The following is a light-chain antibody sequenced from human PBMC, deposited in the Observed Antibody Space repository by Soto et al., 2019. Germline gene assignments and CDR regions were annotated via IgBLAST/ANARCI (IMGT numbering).Light chain of an antibody. CDR3: QKYDTVPWT. Sequence: DIQITQSPSSLPASVGDRVTITCGASQDIGKYLVWYQQKPGQVPSLLIYGASTLHSGVPSRFSGSGSGTYFTLTISSLQPEDFATYYCQKYDTVPWTFGQGTKV. CDR2: GAS. CDR1: QDIGKY. V-gene: IGKV1-27*01. J-gene: IGKJ1*01.